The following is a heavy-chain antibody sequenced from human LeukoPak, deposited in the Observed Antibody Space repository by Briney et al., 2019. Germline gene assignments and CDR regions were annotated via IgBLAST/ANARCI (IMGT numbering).Heavy chain of an antibody. CDR3: ARDTGIAVAGFFDY. V-gene: IGHV7-4-1*02. CDR2: INTNTGNP. J-gene: IGHJ4*02. D-gene: IGHD6-19*01. Sequence: WASVKVSCKASGYTFTSYAMNWVRQAPGQGLEWMGWINTNTGNPTYAQGFTGRFVFSLDTSVSTAYPQISSLKAEDTAVYYCARDTGIAVAGFFDYWGQGTLVTVSS. CDR1: GYTFTSYA.